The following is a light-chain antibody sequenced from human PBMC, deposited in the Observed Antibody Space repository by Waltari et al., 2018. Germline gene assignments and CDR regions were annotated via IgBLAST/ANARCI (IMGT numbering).Light chain of an antibody. V-gene: IGLV3-19*01. J-gene: IGLJ2*01. CDR3: HSRDASGVGGS. Sequence: SSELTQDPAVSVAMGQTVTITCQGNGLRSYYASWYIMYDKNNRPSGVPDRFSGSNSDNKASLTITGAQAEDEASYYCHSRDASGVGGSFGGGTKLTVL. CDR2: DKN. CDR1: GLRSYY.